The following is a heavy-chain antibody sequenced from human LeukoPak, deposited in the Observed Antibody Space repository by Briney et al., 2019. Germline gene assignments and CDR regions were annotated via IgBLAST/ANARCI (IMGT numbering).Heavy chain of an antibody. CDR2: INPNSGGT. Sequence: ASVKVSCKASGYTFTSYGISWVRQAPGQGLEWMGWINPNSGGTNYAQKFQGRVTMTRDTSISTAYMELSRLRSDDTAVYYCARDRGYYSDYWGQGTLVTVSS. J-gene: IGHJ4*02. CDR3: ARDRGYYSDY. CDR1: GYTFTSYG. D-gene: IGHD3-22*01. V-gene: IGHV1-2*02.